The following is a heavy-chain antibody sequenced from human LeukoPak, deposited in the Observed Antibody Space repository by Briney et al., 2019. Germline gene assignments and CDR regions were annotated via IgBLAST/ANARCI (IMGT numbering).Heavy chain of an antibody. CDR3: ARYPGLEGTGSRGAFDY. CDR2: IYYSGST. J-gene: IGHJ4*02. V-gene: IGHV4-59*01. Sequence: PSETLSLTCTASSGSISSYYWSWIRQPPGKGLEWIGYIYYSGSTNYNPSLKSRVTISVDTSKNQFSLKLNSVTAADTAVYYCARYPGLEGTGSRGAFDYWGQGALVTVSS. D-gene: IGHD3-10*01. CDR1: SGSISSYY.